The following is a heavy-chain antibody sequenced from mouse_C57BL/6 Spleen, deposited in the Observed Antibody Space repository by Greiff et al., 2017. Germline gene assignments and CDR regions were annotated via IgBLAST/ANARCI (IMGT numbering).Heavy chain of an antibody. V-gene: IGHV1-64*01. Sequence: QVQLKESGAELVKPGASVKLSCTASGFTFTSYWMHWVKQRPGQGLEWIGMIHPNSGSTNYNEKFKSKATLTVDKSSSTAYMQLSNLTSEDSAVYYCARETCFDVEGWGKGTTVTVAS. CDR2: IHPNSGST. CDR3: ARETCFDVEG. CDR1: GFTFTSYW. J-gene: IGHJ1*03.